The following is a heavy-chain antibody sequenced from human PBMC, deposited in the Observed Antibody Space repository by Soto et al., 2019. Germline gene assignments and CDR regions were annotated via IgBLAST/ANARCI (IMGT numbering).Heavy chain of an antibody. D-gene: IGHD2-21*01. CDR3: ARGGDGYNFGAVY. J-gene: IGHJ4*02. V-gene: IGHV4-59*11. Sequence: SETLSLTCTVSGGSISSHYWSWIRQPPGQGLEWIGYIYYSGSTNYNPSLKSRVTITADESTSTVYMELRSLRSEDTAVYYCARGGDGYNFGAVYWGQGTPVTVSS. CDR2: IYYSGST. CDR1: GGSISSHY.